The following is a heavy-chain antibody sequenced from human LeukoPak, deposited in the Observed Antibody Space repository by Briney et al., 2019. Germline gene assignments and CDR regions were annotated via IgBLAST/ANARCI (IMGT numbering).Heavy chain of an antibody. Sequence: PSETLSLTCAVYGGSFSGYYWSWIRQPPGEGLEWIGEINHSGSTNYNPSLKSRVTISEDTSKNQFSLKVTSVTAADTAVYYCARGNSCSSTSCYRNYYYYYMDVWGKGTTVTVSS. D-gene: IGHD2-2*02. V-gene: IGHV4-34*01. CDR2: INHSGST. J-gene: IGHJ6*03. CDR1: GGSFSGYY. CDR3: ARGNSCSSTSCYRNYYYYYMDV.